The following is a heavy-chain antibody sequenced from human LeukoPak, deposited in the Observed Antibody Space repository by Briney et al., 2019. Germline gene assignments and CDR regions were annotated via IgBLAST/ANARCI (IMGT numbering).Heavy chain of an antibody. J-gene: IGHJ4*02. CDR1: GFTFSGYA. D-gene: IGHD6-13*01. CDR2: ITAGGDST. Sequence: GGSLRLSFAASGFTFSGYAMSWVRLAPGEGLEWVSAITAGGDSTYYAESVKGRFTISRDNLKNMVFLQMSTLRAEDTAIYYCAESHCSIWNVYDVWGQGTLVTVSS. CDR3: AESHCSIWNVYDV. V-gene: IGHV3-23*01.